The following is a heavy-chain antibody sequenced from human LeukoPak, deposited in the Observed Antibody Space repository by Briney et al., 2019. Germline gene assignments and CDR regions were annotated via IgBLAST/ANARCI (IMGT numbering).Heavy chain of an antibody. CDR2: ISGSGGST. D-gene: IGHD6-13*01. J-gene: IGHJ5*02. CDR1: GFTFNSYA. Sequence: GGSLRLSCAASGFTFNSYAMSWVRQAPGKGLEWVSAISGSGGSTYYADSVKGRFTISRDNAKNSLYLQMNSLRAEDTAVYYCTRTVYSTTWERWFDPWGQGTLVTVSS. V-gene: IGHV3-23*01. CDR3: TRTVYSTTWERWFDP.